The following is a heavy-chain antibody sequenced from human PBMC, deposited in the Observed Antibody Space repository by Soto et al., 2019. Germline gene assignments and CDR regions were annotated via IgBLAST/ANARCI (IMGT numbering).Heavy chain of an antibody. CDR1: GYTFTSYG. Sequence: ASVKVSCKASGYTFTSYGISWVRQAPGQGLEWMGWISAYNGNTNYAQKLQGRVTMTTDTSTSTAYMELRSLRSDDTAVYYCARDVQSFWSGYSNWFDPWGQGTLVTVYS. CDR3: ARDVQSFWSGYSNWFDP. D-gene: IGHD3-3*01. J-gene: IGHJ5*02. CDR2: ISAYNGNT. V-gene: IGHV1-18*01.